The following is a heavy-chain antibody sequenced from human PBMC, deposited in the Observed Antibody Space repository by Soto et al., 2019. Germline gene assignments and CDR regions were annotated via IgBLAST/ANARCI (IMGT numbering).Heavy chain of an antibody. CDR1: GFTFSSYA. CDR2: ISYDGSNK. V-gene: IGHV3-30-3*01. D-gene: IGHD5-12*01. CDR3: ARDQGVGRDGYNLFFDY. J-gene: IGHJ4*02. Sequence: QVQLVESGGGVVQPGRSLRLSCAASGFTFSSYAMHWVRQAPGKGLEWVAVISYDGSNKYYADSVKGRFTISRDNSKNTLYLQMNSLRAEDTAVYYCARDQGVGRDGYNLFFDYWGQGTLVTVSS.